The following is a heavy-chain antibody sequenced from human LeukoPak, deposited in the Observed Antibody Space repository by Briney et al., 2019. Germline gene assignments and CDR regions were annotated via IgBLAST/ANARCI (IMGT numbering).Heavy chain of an antibody. Sequence: GASVKVSCKASGYTFTSYYMHWVRQAPGQGLEWMGIINPSGGSTSYAQKFQGRVTITADESTSTAYMELSSLRSEDTAVYYCAKSIPTMVRGVTGYYYYMDVWGKGTTVTISS. CDR1: GYTFTSYY. D-gene: IGHD3-10*01. CDR3: AKSIPTMVRGVTGYYYYMDV. CDR2: INPSGGST. V-gene: IGHV1-46*01. J-gene: IGHJ6*03.